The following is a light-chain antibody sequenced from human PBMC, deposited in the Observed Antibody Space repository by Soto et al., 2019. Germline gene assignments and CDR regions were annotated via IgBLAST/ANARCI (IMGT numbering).Light chain of an antibody. V-gene: IGKV3-15*01. Sequence: EIVMTQSPATLSASPGERATVTCRASQSVSNNLAWYQQKPGQAPKLLIYGASTRATGIPARFSGSGYGTEFTLTISSLQSEDFAVYYCQQYNNWPLTFGGGTKVDIK. J-gene: IGKJ4*01. CDR1: QSVSNN. CDR3: QQYNNWPLT. CDR2: GAS.